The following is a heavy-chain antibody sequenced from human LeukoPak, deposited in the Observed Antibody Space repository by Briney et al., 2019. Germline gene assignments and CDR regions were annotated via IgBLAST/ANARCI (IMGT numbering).Heavy chain of an antibody. D-gene: IGHD2-15*01. Sequence: PGGSLRLSCAASGFTFSNYWMTWVRQAPGKGREGVANIKQDGSEKYYVDSVKGRFTISRDNAKNSLYLQMNSLRAEDTALYYCAREDQPRGTFDYWGQGILVTVSS. CDR3: AREDQPRGTFDY. CDR2: IKQDGSEK. V-gene: IGHV3-7*05. J-gene: IGHJ4*02. CDR1: GFTFSNYW.